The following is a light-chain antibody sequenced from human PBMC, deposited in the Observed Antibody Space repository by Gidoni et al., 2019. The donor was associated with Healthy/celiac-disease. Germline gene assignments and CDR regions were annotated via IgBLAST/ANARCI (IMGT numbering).Light chain of an antibody. V-gene: IGKV3-11*01. CDR3: QQRSNWPYT. CDR1: QSVSSY. CDR2: DAS. Sequence: EIVLTQSPATLSLSPGERATLSCRASQSVSSYFAWYQQKPGQAPRLLIYDASNRATGIPARFSGSGSGTDFTLTIRSLEPEDFAVYYCQQRSNWPYTFGQGTKLEIK. J-gene: IGKJ2*01.